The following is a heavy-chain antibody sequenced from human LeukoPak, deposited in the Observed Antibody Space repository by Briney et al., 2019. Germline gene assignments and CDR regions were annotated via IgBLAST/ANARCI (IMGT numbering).Heavy chain of an antibody. CDR3: ASLSGEDL. D-gene: IGHD3-16*02. CDR2: IYHSGST. V-gene: IGHV4-4*02. Sequence: GSLRLSCAASGFTFSSYGMSWVRQPPGKGLEWIGEIYHSGSTNYNPSLKSRVTISVDKSKNQFSLKLSSVTAADTAVYYCASLSGEDLWGRGTLVTVSS. J-gene: IGHJ2*01. CDR1: GFTFSSYGM.